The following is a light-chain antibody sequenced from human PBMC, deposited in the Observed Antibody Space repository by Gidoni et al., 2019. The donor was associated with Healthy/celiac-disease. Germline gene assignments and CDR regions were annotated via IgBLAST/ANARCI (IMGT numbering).Light chain of an antibody. Sequence: DNQMTQSPSTLSASVGDRVTITCPASQSISSWLAWYQQKPGKAPTLLIYKASSLESGVPSRFSGSGSGTEFTLTISSLQPDDFATYYCQQYNSYPMCSFGQGTKLEIK. J-gene: IGKJ2*04. V-gene: IGKV1-5*03. CDR2: KAS. CDR3: QQYNSYPMCS. CDR1: QSISSW.